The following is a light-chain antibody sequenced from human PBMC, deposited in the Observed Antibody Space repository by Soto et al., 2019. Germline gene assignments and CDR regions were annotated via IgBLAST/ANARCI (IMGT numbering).Light chain of an antibody. V-gene: IGKV3-20*01. CDR2: GAS. Sequence: EIVMTQSPATLSVSPGERATLSCRASQSVSSNLAWYQQKPGQAPRLLIYGASSRATGLPDRFSGSGSGTDFTLTICRLEPEDFAVYYCQQYVSSPWAFGQGTKVDIK. CDR3: QQYVSSPWA. J-gene: IGKJ1*01. CDR1: QSVSSN.